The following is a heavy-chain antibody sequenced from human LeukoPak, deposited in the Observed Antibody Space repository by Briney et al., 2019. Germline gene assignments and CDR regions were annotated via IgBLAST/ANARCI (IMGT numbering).Heavy chain of an antibody. V-gene: IGHV1-18*01. CDR3: ARKESSGYYQYYFDY. CDR2: ISAYNGNT. D-gene: IGHD3-22*01. Sequence: GASVKVSCKASGYTFTSYGISWVRQAPGQGLEWMGWISAYNGNTNYAQKLQVRVTMTTDTSTSTAYMELRILRSEYTAVYYLARKESSGYYQYYFDYWGEGNLGTVSS. J-gene: IGHJ4*02. CDR1: GYTFTSYG.